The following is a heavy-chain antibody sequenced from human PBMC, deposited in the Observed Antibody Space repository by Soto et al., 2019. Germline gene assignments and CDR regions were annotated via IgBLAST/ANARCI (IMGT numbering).Heavy chain of an antibody. D-gene: IGHD6-13*01. CDR1: GPSITSHY. J-gene: IGHJ5*02. V-gene: IGHV4-59*11. CDR3: ARERTSSWDNWFDP. CDR2: IYYRGNT. Sequence: SETLSLTCTVSGPSITSHYWAWIRQPPGKGLEWIGHIYYRGNTNYNSSLKSRVTMSVDTSKNQFSLKLNSVTAADTAVYYCARERTSSWDNWFDPWGQGILVTVSS.